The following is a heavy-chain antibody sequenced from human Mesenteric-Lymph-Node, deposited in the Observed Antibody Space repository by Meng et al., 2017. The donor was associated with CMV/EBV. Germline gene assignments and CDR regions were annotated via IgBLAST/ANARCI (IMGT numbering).Heavy chain of an antibody. CDR1: GGSISSSNY. CDR3: ARANYGMDV. J-gene: IGHJ6*02. Sequence: SLTCAVSGGSISSSNYWSWVRQPPGKGLEWIGEIYHSGSTNYNLSLMSRITISTDKSKNQFSLKLTSVTAADTAVYYCARANYGMDVWGQGTTVTVSS. V-gene: IGHV4-4*02. CDR2: IYHSGST.